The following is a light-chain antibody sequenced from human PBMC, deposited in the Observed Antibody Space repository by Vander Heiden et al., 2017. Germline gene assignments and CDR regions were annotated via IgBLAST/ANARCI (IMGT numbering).Light chain of an antibody. J-gene: IGLJ2*01. Sequence: HSVLTQPPSASGTPGQRVTISCSGSSSNIGTTTVNWYQQLPGTAPKLLIYSSNQRPSGVPDRFSGSKSGTSASLAISGLQSEDEADYYCAAWDDSLRGHVLFGGGTKLTVL. CDR3: AAWDDSLRGHVL. CDR1: SSNIGTTT. CDR2: SSN. V-gene: IGLV1-44*01.